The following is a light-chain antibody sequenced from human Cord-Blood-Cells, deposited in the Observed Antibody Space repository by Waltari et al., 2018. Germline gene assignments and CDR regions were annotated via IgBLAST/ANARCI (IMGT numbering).Light chain of an antibody. Sequence: DIQMTQSPSTLSGSVGERVTITCRASQSISSWLAWYQQKPGKAPKPLIYKGYSSESGVPSRFSGSGSGTEFTLTSSSLQPDDFATYYCQQYNSYSTFGQGTKVEIK. V-gene: IGKV1-5*03. J-gene: IGKJ1*01. CDR1: QSISSW. CDR3: QQYNSYST. CDR2: KGY.